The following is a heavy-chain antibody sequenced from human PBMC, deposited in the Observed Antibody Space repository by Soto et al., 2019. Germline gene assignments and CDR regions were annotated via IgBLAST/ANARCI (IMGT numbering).Heavy chain of an antibody. Sequence: ASVKVSCKASGGTFSSYAISWVRQAPGQGLEWMGGIIPIFGTANYAQKFQGRVTITADESTSTAYMELSSLRSEDTAVYYCARDDNSSSPTHNYYYYYYGMDVWGQGTTVTVSS. CDR1: GGTFSSYA. CDR2: IIPIFGTA. J-gene: IGHJ6*02. V-gene: IGHV1-69*13. D-gene: IGHD6-13*01. CDR3: ARDDNSSSPTHNYYYYYYGMDV.